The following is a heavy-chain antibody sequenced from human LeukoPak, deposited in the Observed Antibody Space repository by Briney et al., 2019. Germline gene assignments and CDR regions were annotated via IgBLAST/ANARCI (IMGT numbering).Heavy chain of an antibody. J-gene: IGHJ4*02. CDR3: AKDHRGYCSSTSCPYYFDY. D-gene: IGHD2-2*01. Sequence: GGSLRLSCAASGFTFNSYGMHWVRQAPGKGLEWVAVISYDGSNKYYADSVKGRFTISRDNSKNTLYLQMNSLRAEDTAVYYCAKDHRGYCSSTSCPYYFDYWGQGTLVTVSS. CDR2: ISYDGSNK. V-gene: IGHV3-30*18. CDR1: GFTFNSYG.